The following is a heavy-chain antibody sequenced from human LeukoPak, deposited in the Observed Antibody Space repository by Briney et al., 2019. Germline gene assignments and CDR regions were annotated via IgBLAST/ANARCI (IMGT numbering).Heavy chain of an antibody. Sequence: GGSLRLSCAASGFTFSSYWMHWVRQAPGKGLVWVSRINSDGSSTSYADSVKGRFTISRDNAKNTLYLQMNSLRAEDTAVYYCARAGYSGYDEGGIDYWGQGTLVTVSS. V-gene: IGHV3-74*01. D-gene: IGHD5-12*01. J-gene: IGHJ4*02. CDR1: GFTFSSYW. CDR2: INSDGSST. CDR3: ARAGYSGYDEGGIDY.